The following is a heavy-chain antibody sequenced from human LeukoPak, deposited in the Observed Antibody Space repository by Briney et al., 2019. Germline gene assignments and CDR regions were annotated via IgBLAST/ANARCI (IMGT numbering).Heavy chain of an antibody. CDR3: AKNPVTTDLGY. D-gene: IGHD4-11*01. CDR2: INSSGGK. Sequence: QTGGSLRLSCAASGFTFSSFAMSWVRQAPGKGLEWVTTINSSGGKNYAESVKGRFTISRDNSKKTLYLQMNSLRPEDTAVYYCAKNPVTTDLGYWGQGTLVTVSS. CDR1: GFTFSSFA. V-gene: IGHV3-23*01. J-gene: IGHJ4*02.